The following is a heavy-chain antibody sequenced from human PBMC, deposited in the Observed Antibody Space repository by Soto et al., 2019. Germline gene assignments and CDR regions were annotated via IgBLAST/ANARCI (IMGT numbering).Heavy chain of an antibody. J-gene: IGHJ4*02. V-gene: IGHV3-23*01. CDR1: GFTFSSYA. Sequence: TGGSLRLSCAASGFTFSSYAMSWVRQAPGKGLEWVSAISGSGGSTYYADSVKGRFTISRDNSKNTLYLQMNSLRAEDTAVYYCAKSPREWLFAFDYWGQGTLVTVSS. CDR2: ISGSGGST. CDR3: AKSPREWLFAFDY. D-gene: IGHD3-3*01.